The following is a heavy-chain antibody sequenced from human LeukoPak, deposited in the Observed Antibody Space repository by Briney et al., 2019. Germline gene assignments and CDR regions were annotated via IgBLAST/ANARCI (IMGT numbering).Heavy chain of an antibody. CDR1: GFTFSSYS. J-gene: IGHJ4*02. CDR2: ISSSSSYI. V-gene: IGHV3-21*04. CDR3: ARDKNVRGYSYGFQFDY. D-gene: IGHD5-18*01. Sequence: PGGSLRLSCAASGFTFSSYSMNWVRQAPGKGLEWVSSISSSSSYIYYADSVKGRFTISRDNAKNSLYLQMNSLRAEDTAVYYCARDKNVRGYSYGFQFDYWGQGTLVTVSS.